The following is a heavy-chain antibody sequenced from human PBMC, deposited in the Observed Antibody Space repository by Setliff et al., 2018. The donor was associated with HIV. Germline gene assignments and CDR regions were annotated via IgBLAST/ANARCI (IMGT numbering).Heavy chain of an antibody. CDR3: AQLAAADDS. J-gene: IGHJ4*02. Sequence: LRLSCAASGFTFSSYGMHWVRQAPGKGLEWVAFIRYDGSDKYYADSVMGRFTISRDNSKNTLYLQMSTLRTEDTAVYYCAQLAAADDSWGQGTLVTVSS. CDR1: GFTFSSYG. D-gene: IGHD6-13*01. CDR2: IRYDGSDK. V-gene: IGHV3-30*02.